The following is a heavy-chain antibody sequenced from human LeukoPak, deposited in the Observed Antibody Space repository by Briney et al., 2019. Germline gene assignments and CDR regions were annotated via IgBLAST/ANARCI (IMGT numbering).Heavy chain of an antibody. CDR3: AREADSYGYSWFDP. J-gene: IGHJ5*02. V-gene: IGHV1-8*03. CDR1: GYTFTSYD. D-gene: IGHD5-18*01. CDR2: MNPNSGNT. Sequence: ASVKVSCKASGYTFTSYDINWVRQATGQGLEWMGWMNPNSGNTGYAQKFQGRVTITRNTSISTAYMELSSPRSEDTAVYYCAREADSYGYSWFDPWGQGTLVTVSS.